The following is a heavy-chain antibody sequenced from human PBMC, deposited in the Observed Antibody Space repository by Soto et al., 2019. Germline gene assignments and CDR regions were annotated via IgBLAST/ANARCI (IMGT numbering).Heavy chain of an antibody. Sequence: SQTLSLTCAISGDSVSSNSAAWNWIRQSPSRGLEWLGRTYYRSKWYNDYAVSVKSRITINPDTSKNQFSLQLNSVTPEDTAVYYCARVRVIVVVPAAIVYNWCDPWGQGTLVTVSS. CDR2: TYYRSKWYN. D-gene: IGHD2-2*01. J-gene: IGHJ5*02. CDR3: ARVRVIVVVPAAIVYNWCDP. V-gene: IGHV6-1*01. CDR1: GDSVSSNSAA.